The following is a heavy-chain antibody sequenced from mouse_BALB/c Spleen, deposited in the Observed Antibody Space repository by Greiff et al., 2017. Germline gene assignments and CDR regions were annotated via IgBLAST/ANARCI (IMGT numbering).Heavy chain of an antibody. CDR1: GFTFTDYY. V-gene: IGHV7-3*02. CDR2: IRNKANGYTT. CDR3: ARDRGIYYDYDGAWFAY. Sequence: EVKLVESGGGLVQPGGSLRLSCATSGFTFTDYYMSWVRQPPGKALEWLGFIRNKANGYTTEYSASVKGRFTISRDNSQSILYLQMNTLRAEDSATYYCARDRGIYYDYDGAWFAYWGQGTLVTGSA. J-gene: IGHJ3*01. D-gene: IGHD2-4*01.